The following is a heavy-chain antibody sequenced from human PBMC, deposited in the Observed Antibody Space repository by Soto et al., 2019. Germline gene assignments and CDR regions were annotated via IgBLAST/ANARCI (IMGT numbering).Heavy chain of an antibody. J-gene: IGHJ5*02. CDR1: GDSITDYY. CDR2: IYYSGSA. Sequence: SETLSLTCTFSGDSITDYYWSWIRQSPGKGLEWIGYIYYSGSASYNPSLKSRVTISVDTSKNQFSLKMTSVTTADTAVYYCARGSRNWFEPWGQGTLVIVS. CDR3: ARGSRNWFEP. V-gene: IGHV4-59*01. D-gene: IGHD2-15*01.